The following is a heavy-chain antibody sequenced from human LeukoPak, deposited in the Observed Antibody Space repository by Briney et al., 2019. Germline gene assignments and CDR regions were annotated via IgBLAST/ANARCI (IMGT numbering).Heavy chain of an antibody. Sequence: ASLTVSCKASGYTFTVHYMHWLRQAPGQGLEWMGWIKPDSGATNFAQNFQGRATMTSDTSINTAYMELSSLTSDDTAMYYCARDHDYGPDYWGQGTLVTVSA. D-gene: IGHD4/OR15-4a*01. CDR2: IKPDSGAT. J-gene: IGHJ4*02. V-gene: IGHV1-2*02. CDR1: GYTFTVHY. CDR3: ARDHDYGPDY.